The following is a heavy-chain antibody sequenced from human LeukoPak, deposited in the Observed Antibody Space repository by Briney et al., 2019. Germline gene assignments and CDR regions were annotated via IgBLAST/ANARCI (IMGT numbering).Heavy chain of an antibody. CDR3: ASPSRNRYYFDY. V-gene: IGHV4-38-2*01. Sequence: SETLSLTCAVSGYSISSGYYWGWIRQPPGKGLEWIGSIYHSGSTYYNPSLKSRVTISVDTSKNQFSLKLSSVTAADTTVYYCASPSRNRYYFDYWGQGTLVTVSS. J-gene: IGHJ4*02. CDR2: IYHSGST. D-gene: IGHD1-14*01. CDR1: GYSISSGYY.